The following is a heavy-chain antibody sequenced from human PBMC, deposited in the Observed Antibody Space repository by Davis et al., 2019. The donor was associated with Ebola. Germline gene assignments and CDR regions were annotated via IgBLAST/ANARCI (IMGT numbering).Heavy chain of an antibody. CDR3: ARTPLEWLFKDPFDR. CDR2: INPNSGGT. D-gene: IGHD3-3*01. V-gene: IGHV1-2*06. J-gene: IGHJ5*02. CDR1: GYTFTGYY. Sequence: DSVKVSCKASGYTFTGYYMHWVRQAPGQGLEWMGRINPNSGGTNYAQKFQGRVTMTRDTSISTAYMELSRLRSDDTAVYYCARTPLEWLFKDPFDRWGQGTLVTVSS.